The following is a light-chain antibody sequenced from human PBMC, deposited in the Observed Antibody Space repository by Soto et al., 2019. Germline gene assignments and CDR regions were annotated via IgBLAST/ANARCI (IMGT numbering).Light chain of an antibody. CDR1: QTISSW. J-gene: IGKJ1*01. V-gene: IGKV1-5*03. Sequence: DIQMPHSPSTLSGSLVDRVTITFRASQTISSWLAWYQQKPGKAPKLLIYKASTLKSGVPSRFSGSGSGTEFTLTISSLQPDDFATYYCQHYNSYSEAFGQGTKVDIK. CDR3: QHYNSYSEA. CDR2: KAS.